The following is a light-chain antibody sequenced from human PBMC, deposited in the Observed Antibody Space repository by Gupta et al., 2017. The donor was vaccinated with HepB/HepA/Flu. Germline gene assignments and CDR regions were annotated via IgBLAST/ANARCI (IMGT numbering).Light chain of an antibody. Sequence: DIQMTQSPSSLSASIGDRVTITCRASQSISVYLNWYQQKSGKAPKLLIYAASNLQSGVPSRFSGIGSGTDFTLTITSLQPEDFATFYCQQTDRIPGTFGQGTKVEIK. CDR3: QQTDRIPGT. J-gene: IGKJ1*01. CDR2: AAS. V-gene: IGKV1-39*01. CDR1: QSISVY.